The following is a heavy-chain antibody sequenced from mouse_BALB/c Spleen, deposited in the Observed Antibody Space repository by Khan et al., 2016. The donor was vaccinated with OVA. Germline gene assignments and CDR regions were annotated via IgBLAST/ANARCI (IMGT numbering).Heavy chain of an antibody. CDR3: ANHVSSAAWLTY. V-gene: IGHV1-7*01. CDR1: GYTFTSYW. Sequence: QVQLQQSGAELAKPGASVKMSCKASGYTFTSYWMHWVKQRPGQGLEWIGYINPSTGYTEYNQRFKDKATLTADKSSSTAYMQLSSLTSEEPAVYYCANHVSSAAWLTYWGQGTLVTVSA. D-gene: IGHD6-1*01. J-gene: IGHJ3*01. CDR2: INPSTGYT.